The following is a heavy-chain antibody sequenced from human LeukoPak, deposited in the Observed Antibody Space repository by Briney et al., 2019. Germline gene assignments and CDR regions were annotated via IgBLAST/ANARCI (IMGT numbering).Heavy chain of an antibody. V-gene: IGHV1-46*01. CDR1: GYTFTSYF. Sequence: SSVKVSCKASGYTFTSYFMHWVRQAPGQGLEWMGIINPSGGSTSYAQKFQGRVTMTRDTSTSTVYMELSSLRSEDTAVYYCARDGGRDVWGPGYDYMDVWGKGTTVTVSS. D-gene: IGHD3-16*01. J-gene: IGHJ6*03. CDR2: INPSGGST. CDR3: ARDGGRDVWGPGYDYMDV.